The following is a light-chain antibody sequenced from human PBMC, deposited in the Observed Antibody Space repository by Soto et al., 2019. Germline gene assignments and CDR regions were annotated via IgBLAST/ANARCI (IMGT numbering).Light chain of an antibody. J-gene: IGKJ5*01. CDR3: QQRNNWPPIT. V-gene: IGKV3-11*01. CDR2: DAS. CDR1: QSISIY. Sequence: EIVLTQSPGTLSFSPGERAAVSCSASQSISIYLAWYQQKPGQAPRLLIFDASNRAPGIPARFSGSGSGTDFTLTISSLEPEDFAVYYCQQRNNWPPITFGQGTRLEIK.